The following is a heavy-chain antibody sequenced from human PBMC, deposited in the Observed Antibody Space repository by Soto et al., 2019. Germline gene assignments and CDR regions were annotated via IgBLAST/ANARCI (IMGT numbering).Heavy chain of an antibody. Sequence: PXGSLRLSCAASGLTFSTSAMHWVRQAPGKGLEWVAMISHDGSHEYYGDSVKGRFSVSRDNSHNILHLQMNSLRIEDTAVYFCARNTDHRLVRGWLDPWGQGTLVTVSS. CDR3: ARNTDHRLVRGWLDP. V-gene: IGHV3-30-3*01. D-gene: IGHD3-10*01. CDR2: ISHDGSHE. J-gene: IGHJ5*02. CDR1: GLTFSTSA.